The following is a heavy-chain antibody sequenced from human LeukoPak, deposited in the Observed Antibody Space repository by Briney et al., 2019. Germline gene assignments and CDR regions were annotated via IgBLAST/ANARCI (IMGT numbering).Heavy chain of an antibody. D-gene: IGHD4-17*01. CDR2: IRYDGSNK. Sequence: GGSLRLSCAASGFTFSSYSMNWVRQAPGKGLEWVAFIRYDGSNKYYADSVKGRFTISRDNSKNTLYLQMNSLRAEDTAVYYCAKEGDYLGENDYWGQGTLVTVSS. J-gene: IGHJ4*02. CDR1: GFTFSSYS. CDR3: AKEGDYLGENDY. V-gene: IGHV3-30*02.